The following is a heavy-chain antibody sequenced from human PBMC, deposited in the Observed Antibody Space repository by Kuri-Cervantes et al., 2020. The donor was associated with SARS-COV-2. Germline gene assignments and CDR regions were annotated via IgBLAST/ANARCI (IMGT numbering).Heavy chain of an antibody. V-gene: IGHV2-70*01. J-gene: IGHJ4*02. CDR2: IDWDDDK. D-gene: IGHD3-3*01. CDR1: GFSLSTSGMC. CDR3: ARISFDFWSGYSSYFDY. Sequence: SGPTLVKPTQTLTLTCTFSGFSLSTSGMCVSWIRQPPGKALEWLALIDWDDDKYYSTSLKTRLTISKDTSKNQVVLTMTNIDPVDTATYYCARISFDFWSGYSSYFDYWGQGTLVTVSS.